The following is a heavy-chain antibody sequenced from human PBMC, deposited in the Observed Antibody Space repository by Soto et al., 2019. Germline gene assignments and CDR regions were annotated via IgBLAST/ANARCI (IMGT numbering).Heavy chain of an antibody. CDR3: ASLATPGSYYYYGMDV. V-gene: IGHV3-74*01. CDR2: INSDGSST. CDR1: GFTFSTYW. Sequence: HPGGSLRLSCAASGFTFSTYWMHWVRQAPGKGLVWVSRINSDGSSTNYADSVKGRFTISRDNAKNTLYLRINSLRAEDTAVYYCASLATPGSYYYYGMDVWGQGTTVTVSS. J-gene: IGHJ6*02. D-gene: IGHD1-26*01.